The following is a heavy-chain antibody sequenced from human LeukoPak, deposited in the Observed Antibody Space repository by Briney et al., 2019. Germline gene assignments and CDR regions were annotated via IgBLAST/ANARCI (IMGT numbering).Heavy chain of an antibody. CDR2: IYYSGST. Sequence: PSETLSLTCTVSGGSISSGGYYWSWIRQHPGRGLEWIGYIYYSGSTYYNPSLKSRITISVDMSKNQFSLKLSSVTAADTAVYYCARDLRAGNDAFDIWGQGTMVTVSS. D-gene: IGHD6-19*01. V-gene: IGHV4-31*03. J-gene: IGHJ3*02. CDR1: GGSISSGGYY. CDR3: ARDLRAGNDAFDI.